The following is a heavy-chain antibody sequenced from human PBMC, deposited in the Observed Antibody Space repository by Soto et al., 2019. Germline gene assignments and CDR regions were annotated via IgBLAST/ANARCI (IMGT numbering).Heavy chain of an antibody. CDR3: AKDRVGGTFYTPLGF. CDR2: ITYDGSNK. CDR1: GGTFSSYA. V-gene: IGHV3-30*16. Sequence: SCKASGGTFSSYAISWVRQAPGQGLEWMGGITYDGSNKYYADSVKGRFTISRDNSKNTLSLHLNTLKPEDTAVYHCAKDRVGGTFYTPLGFWGQGTLVTVSS. J-gene: IGHJ4*02. D-gene: IGHD1-7*01.